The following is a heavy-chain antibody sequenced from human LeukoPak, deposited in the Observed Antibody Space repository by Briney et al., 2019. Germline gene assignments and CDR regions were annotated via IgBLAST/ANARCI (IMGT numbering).Heavy chain of an antibody. CDR3: ARGGYSGYESTDS. Sequence: ASVKVSCKASGYRFTGYYMHWVRQAPGQGLEWVGWINANTGGTNYAQKFQGRVTMTRDTSISTAYMELSRLRSDDTAMYYCARGGYSGYESTDSWGQGTLVTASS. J-gene: IGHJ4*02. V-gene: IGHV1-2*02. CDR1: GYRFTGYY. CDR2: INANTGGT. D-gene: IGHD5-12*01.